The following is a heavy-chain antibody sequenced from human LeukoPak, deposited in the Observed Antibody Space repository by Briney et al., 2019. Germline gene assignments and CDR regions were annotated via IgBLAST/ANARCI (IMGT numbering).Heavy chain of an antibody. CDR2: IYSGGST. D-gene: IGHD3-9*01. CDR3: AYFGSLHPTLDY. V-gene: IGHV3-66*01. Sequence: GGSLRLSCAASGFTVSSDYMTWVRQAPGKGLEWVSVIYSGGSTYYADSVKGRFTISRDNSKNTLYLQVNSLRAEDMAVYYCAYFGSLHPTLDYWGQGTLVTVSS. CDR1: GFTVSSDY. J-gene: IGHJ4*02.